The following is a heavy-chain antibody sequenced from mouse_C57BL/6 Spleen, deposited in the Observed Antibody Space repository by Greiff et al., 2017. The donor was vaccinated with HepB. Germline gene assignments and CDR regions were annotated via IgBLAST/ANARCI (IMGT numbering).Heavy chain of an antibody. D-gene: IGHD2-3*01. CDR3: ARDGYYPLYAMDY. CDR1: GYTFTGYW. Sequence: QVQLQQSGAELMKPGASVKLSCKATGYTFTGYWIEWVKQRPGHGLEWIGEILPGSGSTNYNEKFKGKATLTADKSSSTAYMQLSSLTSEDSAVYFCARDGYYPLYAMDYWGQGTSVTVSS. V-gene: IGHV1-9*01. CDR2: ILPGSGST. J-gene: IGHJ4*01.